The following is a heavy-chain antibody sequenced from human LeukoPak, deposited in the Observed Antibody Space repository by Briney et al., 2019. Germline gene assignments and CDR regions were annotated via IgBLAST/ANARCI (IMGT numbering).Heavy chain of an antibody. V-gene: IGHV4-4*02. J-gene: IGHJ4*02. CDR1: GGSITTTNW. Sequence: PSETVSLTCGVSGGSITTTNWWSWLRQPPGQGLEWIGEIHLSGRTNYNPSLNSRVTLALDTSKNHLSLSLTSVTAADAAVYYCSRENGAFSPFDYWGQGTLVTVPS. CDR3: SRENGAFSPFDY. CDR2: IHLSGRT. D-gene: IGHD2-8*01.